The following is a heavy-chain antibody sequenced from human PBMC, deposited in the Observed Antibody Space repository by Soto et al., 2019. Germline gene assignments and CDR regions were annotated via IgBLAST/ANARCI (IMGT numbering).Heavy chain of an antibody. Sequence: SDTLSLTCTVTGDSINNRSYYWGWLRQPPGKGLEWIGSIYYSGSTYNNPSLKSRVSMSVDTSKNQFSLKLRSVTAADTALYYCARQRTSVVTQAYFDSWGQGSLVTVS. D-gene: IGHD2-21*02. J-gene: IGHJ4*02. CDR2: IYYSGST. CDR3: ARQRTSVVTQAYFDS. V-gene: IGHV4-39*01. CDR1: GDSINNRSYY.